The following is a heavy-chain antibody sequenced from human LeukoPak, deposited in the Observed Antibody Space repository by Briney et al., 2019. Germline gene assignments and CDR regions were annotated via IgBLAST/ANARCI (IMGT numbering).Heavy chain of an antibody. CDR3: ARRQSGSYYSGGGSFDY. CDR1: GFTFNDYG. Sequence: GGSLRLSCAASGFTFNDYGMSWVRQAPGKGLEWVSGINWNGGSTGYADSVKGRFTISRDNAKNSLYLQMNSLRAEDTALYHCARRQSGSYYSGGGSFDYWGQGTLVTVSS. CDR2: INWNGGST. V-gene: IGHV3-20*01. J-gene: IGHJ4*02. D-gene: IGHD1-26*01.